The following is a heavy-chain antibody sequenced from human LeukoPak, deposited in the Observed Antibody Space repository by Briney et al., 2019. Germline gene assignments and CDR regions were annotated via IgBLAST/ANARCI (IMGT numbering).Heavy chain of an antibody. CDR1: GFTFSSYA. CDR2: SSGSGGST. J-gene: IGHJ6*02. Sequence: GGSLRFSCAASGFTFSSYAMSWVRQAPGKGLEWVSASSGSGGSTYYADSVKGRFTLSRDNSKNTLYLQTNSLRAEDTAIYYCAKSIQSLWYGMDVWGQGTTVTVSS. V-gene: IGHV3-23*01. D-gene: IGHD5-24*01. CDR3: AKSIQSLWYGMDV.